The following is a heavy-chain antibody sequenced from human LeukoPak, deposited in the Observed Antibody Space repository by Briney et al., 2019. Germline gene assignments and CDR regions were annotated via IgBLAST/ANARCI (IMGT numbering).Heavy chain of an antibody. CDR1: GFIFSNYA. J-gene: IGHJ4*02. CDR3: VKGPRPDITVAHTVEN. V-gene: IGHV3-23*01. Sequence: GGSLRLSCAASGFIFSNYAMSWVRQVPGRGLEWVSTISSRGDSTYFADSVKGGFTISRDNSKNSLYLQMNTVRAEDTAVYYCVKGPRPDITVAHTVENWGQGTLVTVSS. D-gene: IGHD6-19*01. CDR2: ISSRGDST.